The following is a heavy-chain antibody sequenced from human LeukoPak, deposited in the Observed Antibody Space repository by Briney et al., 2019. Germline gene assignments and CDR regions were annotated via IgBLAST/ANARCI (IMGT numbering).Heavy chain of an antibody. V-gene: IGHV4-39*01. CDR1: GDSISTSNYY. CDR3: ARSDYYDYRQIDF. CDR2: IYYNGIT. Sequence: SETLSLTCTVSGDSISTSNYYWGWIRQSPGKGLEWLGSIYYNGITHYNPSLKRRVTIYVDTSRNQFPLHVFSVTAADTAVFYCARSDYYDYRQIDFWGQGTLVTVSS. J-gene: IGHJ4*02. D-gene: IGHD3-22*01.